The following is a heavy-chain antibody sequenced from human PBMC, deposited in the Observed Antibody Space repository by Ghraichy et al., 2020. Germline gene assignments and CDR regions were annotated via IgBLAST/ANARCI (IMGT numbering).Heavy chain of an antibody. CDR1: GFTFSSYS. CDR3: ARDRHFTYYDILTGYPYYYYGMDV. CDR2: ISSSSSYI. J-gene: IGHJ6*02. D-gene: IGHD3-9*01. Sequence: GGSLRLSCAASGFTFSSYSMNWVRQAPGKGLEWVSSISSSSSYIYYADSVKGRFTISRDNAKNSLYLQMNSLRAEDTAVYYCARDRHFTYYDILTGYPYYYYGMDVWGQGTTVTVSS. V-gene: IGHV3-21*01.